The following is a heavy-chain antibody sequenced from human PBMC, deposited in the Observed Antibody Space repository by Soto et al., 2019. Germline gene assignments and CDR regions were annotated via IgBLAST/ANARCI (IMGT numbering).Heavy chain of an antibody. CDR3: AVQFDAAGLGYLHPHFHGMEV. CDR2: ITGNNAKT. CDR1: GYTFNNYG. J-gene: IGHJ6*02. V-gene: IGHV1-18*04. Sequence: QVQLVQSGSEVKEPGASVKVSCKASGYTFNNYGISWVRQAPGQGLEWLGWITGNNAKTKYTQNVPGRVTMAQDTSAGTAYMELGSLCCDDSAVYCSAVQFDAAGLGYLHPHFHGMEVCGEGTTVTVCS. D-gene: IGHD2-15*01.